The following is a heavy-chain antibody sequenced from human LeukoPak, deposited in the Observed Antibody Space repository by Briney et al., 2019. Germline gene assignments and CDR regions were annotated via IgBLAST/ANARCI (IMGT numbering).Heavy chain of an antibody. CDR3: ARGYSSSSWSLFDY. Sequence: PGGSLRLSCAASGFTFSSYGMNWVRQAPGTGLEWVSYVSPSSSSIYYADSVKGRFTISRDNSKNTLYLQMNSLRAEDTAVYYCARGYSSSSWSLFDYWGQGTLVTVSS. J-gene: IGHJ4*02. D-gene: IGHD6-6*01. CDR1: GFTFSSYG. CDR2: VSPSSSSI. V-gene: IGHV3-48*01.